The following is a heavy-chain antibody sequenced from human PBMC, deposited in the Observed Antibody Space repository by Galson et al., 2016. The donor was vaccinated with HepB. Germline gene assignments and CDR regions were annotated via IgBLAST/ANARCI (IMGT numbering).Heavy chain of an antibody. J-gene: IGHJ4*02. V-gene: IGHV3-23*01. CDR1: GFTFSSYA. CDR2: ISGSGANT. CDR3: ARYSNSWAPFDY. Sequence: SLRLSCAASGFTFSSYATTWVRQAPGKGLEWVSGISGSGANTYYANAVKGRFTISRDNSNNTLYLQVNSLRAEDTALYFCARYSNSWAPFDYWGQGSLVTVSS. D-gene: IGHD6-13*01.